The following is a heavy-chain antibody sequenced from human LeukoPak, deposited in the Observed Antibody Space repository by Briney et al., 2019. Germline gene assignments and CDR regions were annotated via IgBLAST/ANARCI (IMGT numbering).Heavy chain of an antibody. CDR1: GFTFTSYW. J-gene: IGHJ4*02. CDR3: AGSGWQVYFDY. CDR2: IKQDGNER. Sequence: PGGSLRLSCAASGFTFTSYWMSWVRQAPGKGLEWVANIKQDGNERYYVYSVKGRFTISRDNAKNSLYLQMNSLRADDTGVYYCAGSGWQVYFDYWGQGTLVTVSP. D-gene: IGHD6-19*01. V-gene: IGHV3-7*01.